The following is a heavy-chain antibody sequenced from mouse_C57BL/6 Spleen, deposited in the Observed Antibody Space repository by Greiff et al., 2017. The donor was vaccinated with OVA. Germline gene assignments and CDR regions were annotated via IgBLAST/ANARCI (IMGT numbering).Heavy chain of an antibody. CDR1: GYTFTSYW. J-gene: IGHJ4*01. CDR2: IDPSDSET. CDR3: AGAGGGTGAMGY. Sequence: QVQLQQPGAELVRPGSSVKLSCKASGYTFTSYWMHWVKQRPIQGLEWIGNIDPSDSETHYNQKFKDKATLTVDKSSSTAYMQLSSLTSEDSAVYYCAGAGGGTGAMGYWGQGTSVTVAS. D-gene: IGHD4-1*01. V-gene: IGHV1-52*01.